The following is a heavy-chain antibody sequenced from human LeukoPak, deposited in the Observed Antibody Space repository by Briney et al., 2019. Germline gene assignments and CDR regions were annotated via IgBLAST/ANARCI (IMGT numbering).Heavy chain of an antibody. CDR2: IKQDGSEK. V-gene: IGHV3-7*01. CDR1: GFTFSSYW. J-gene: IGHJ4*02. D-gene: IGHD5-12*01. CDR3: ARDQLSGYDYRPYYFDY. Sequence: GSLRLSCAASGFTFSSYWMSWVRQAPGKGLEWVANIKQDGSEKYYVDSVKGRFTISRDNAKNSLYLQMNSLRAEDTAVYYCARDQLSGYDYRPYYFDYWGQGTLVTVSS.